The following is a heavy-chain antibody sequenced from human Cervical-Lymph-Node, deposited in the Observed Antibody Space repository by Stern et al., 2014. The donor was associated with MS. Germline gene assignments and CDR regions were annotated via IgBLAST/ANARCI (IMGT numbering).Heavy chain of an antibody. CDR1: GLTFSTHS. J-gene: IGHJ3*01. V-gene: IGHV3-21*01. Sequence: EVQLVESGGGLVKPGGSLRLSCTASGLTFSTHSMNWVRQAPGKGLEWVSSISSSSPYIFYADSVKGRSTISRDDAKNSLYLQMNSLRVEDTAVYYCASGGWGVWGQGTMVTVSA. CDR3: ASGGWGV. CDR2: ISSSSPYI. D-gene: IGHD3-16*01.